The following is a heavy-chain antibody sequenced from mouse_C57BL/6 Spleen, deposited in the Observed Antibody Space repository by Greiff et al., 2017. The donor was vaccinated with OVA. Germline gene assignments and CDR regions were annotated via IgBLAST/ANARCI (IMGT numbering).Heavy chain of an antibody. Sequence: QVHVKQSGPELVKPGASVKISCKASGYAFSSSWMNWVKQRPGKGLEWIGRIYPGDGDTNYNGKFKGKATLTADKSSSTAYMQLSSLTSEDSAVYFCARPLYYGSSYWYFDVWGTGTTVTVSS. V-gene: IGHV1-82*01. CDR2: IYPGDGDT. CDR1: GYAFSSSW. J-gene: IGHJ1*03. D-gene: IGHD1-1*01. CDR3: ARPLYYGSSYWYFDV.